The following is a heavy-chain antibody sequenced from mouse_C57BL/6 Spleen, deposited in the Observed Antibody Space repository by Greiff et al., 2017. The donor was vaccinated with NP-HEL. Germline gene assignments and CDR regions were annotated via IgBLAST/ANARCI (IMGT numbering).Heavy chain of an antibody. CDR1: GFTFSDYY. CDR3: ARVPGYYWYFDV. J-gene: IGHJ1*03. CDR2: INYDGSST. V-gene: IGHV5-16*01. Sequence: EVMLVESEGGLVQPGSSMKLSCTASGFTFSDYYMAWVRQVPEKGLEWVANINYDGSSTYYLDSLKSRFIISRDNAKNILYLQMSSLKSEDTATYYCARVPGYYWYFDVWGTGTTVTVSS. D-gene: IGHD2-2*01.